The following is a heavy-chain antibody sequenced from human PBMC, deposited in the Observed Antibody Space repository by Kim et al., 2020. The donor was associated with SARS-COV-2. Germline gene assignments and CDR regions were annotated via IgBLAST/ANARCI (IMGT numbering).Heavy chain of an antibody. V-gene: IGHV3-9*01. Sequence: GGSLRLSCAASGFTFDDYAMHWVRQAPGKGLEWVSGISWNSGSIGYADSVKGRFTISRDNAKNSLYLQMNSLRAEDTALYYCAKAPSSGWYGGAFDIWGQGTMVTVSS. J-gene: IGHJ3*02. CDR1: GFTFDDYA. CDR3: AKAPSSGWYGGAFDI. D-gene: IGHD6-19*01. CDR2: ISWNSGSI.